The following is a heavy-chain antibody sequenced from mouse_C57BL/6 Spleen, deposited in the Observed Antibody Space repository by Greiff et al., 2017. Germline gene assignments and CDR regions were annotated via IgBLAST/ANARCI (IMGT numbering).Heavy chain of an antibody. CDR1: GFTFSSYT. Sequence: DVHLVESGGGLVKPGGSLKLSCAASGFTFSSYTMSWVRQTPEKRLEWVATISGGGGNTYYPDSVKGRFTISRDNAKNTLYLQMSSLRSEDAALYYCAKSPYDFDYWGQGTTLTVSS. J-gene: IGHJ2*01. V-gene: IGHV5-9*01. CDR3: AKSPYDFDY. D-gene: IGHD2-4*01. CDR2: ISGGGGNT.